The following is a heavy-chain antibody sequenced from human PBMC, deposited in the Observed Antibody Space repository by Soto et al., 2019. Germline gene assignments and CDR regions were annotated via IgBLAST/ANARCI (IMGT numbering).Heavy chain of an antibody. J-gene: IGHJ5*02. D-gene: IGHD4-17*01. CDR2: IYYSGST. CDR1: GGSISSYY. CDR3: ARRRGDYGVEDWFDP. Sequence: SETLSLTCTVSGGSISSYYWSWIRQPPGKGLEWIGYIYYSGSTNYNPSLKSRVTISVDTSKNQFSLKLSSVTAADTAVYYCARRRGDYGVEDWFDPWGQGALVTVSS. V-gene: IGHV4-59*01.